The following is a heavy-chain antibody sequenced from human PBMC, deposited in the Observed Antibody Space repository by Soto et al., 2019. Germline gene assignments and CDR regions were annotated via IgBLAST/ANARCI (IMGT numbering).Heavy chain of an antibody. CDR3: ARVVYYDNSGYNY. D-gene: IGHD3-22*01. V-gene: IGHV3-21*01. J-gene: IGHJ4*02. CDR2: ISGSSNYI. CDR1: VFTFISYN. Sequence: GWSLRLSCAASVFTFISYNMNWVRQAPGKGLEWVSSISGSSNYIYYADSVKGRFTISRDNAKNSLYLQMNSLRAEDTAVYYCARVVYYDNSGYNYWGQGTLVTVSS.